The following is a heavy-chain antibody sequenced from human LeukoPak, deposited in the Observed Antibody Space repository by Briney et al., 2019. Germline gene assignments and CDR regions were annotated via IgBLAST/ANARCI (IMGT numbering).Heavy chain of an antibody. CDR2: IIPIFGTA. Sequence: SVKVSCKASGGTFSSYAISWVRQAPGQGLEWMGGIIPIFGTANYAQKFQGRVTITADESTSTAYMELSSLRSEDTAVYYCARSGRDGYAYDYWGQGTLVTVSS. CDR1: GGTFSSYA. V-gene: IGHV1-69*01. D-gene: IGHD5-24*01. CDR3: ARSGRDGYAYDY. J-gene: IGHJ4*02.